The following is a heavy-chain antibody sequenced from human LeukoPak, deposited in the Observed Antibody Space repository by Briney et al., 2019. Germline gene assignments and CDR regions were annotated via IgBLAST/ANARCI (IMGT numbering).Heavy chain of an antibody. D-gene: IGHD3-22*01. CDR2: IYYSGST. CDR1: GGSISSYY. CDR3: ARLPAGYDSSGMRHYFGMDV. Sequence: SETLSLTCTVSGGSISSYYWSWIRQPPGKGLEWIGYIYYSGSTNYNPSLKSRVTISVDTSKNQFSLKLSSVTAADTAVYYCARLPAGYDSSGMRHYFGMDVWGQGTTVTVCS. V-gene: IGHV4-59*08. J-gene: IGHJ6*02.